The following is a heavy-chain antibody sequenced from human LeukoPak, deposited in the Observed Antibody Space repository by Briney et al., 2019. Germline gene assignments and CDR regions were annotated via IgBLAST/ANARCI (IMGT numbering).Heavy chain of an antibody. CDR1: GGSISSSSYF. Sequence: PSETLSLTCTVSGGSISSSSYFWGWIRQPPGKGLEWIGSIFYSGSTYYNPSLNSRVTISIDTSKNQFSLKLSSVTAADTAVYYCARLLDYGGNSVAFDIWGQGTMVTVSS. D-gene: IGHD4-23*01. J-gene: IGHJ3*02. CDR3: ARLLDYGGNSVAFDI. CDR2: IFYSGST. V-gene: IGHV4-39*01.